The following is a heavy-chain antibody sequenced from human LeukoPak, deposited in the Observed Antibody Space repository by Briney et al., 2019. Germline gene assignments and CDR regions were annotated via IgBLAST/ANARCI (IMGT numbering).Heavy chain of an antibody. CDR2: ISSLSSYI. D-gene: IGHD1-26*01. Sequence: GGSLRLSCAASGFTFSNYSMNWVRQAPGKGLEWVSSISSLSSYIYYADSVKGRFTISRDNAKNSLYLQMNSLRAEDTALYFCARDPYSGNYGNYYYYYMDVWGKGTTVTISS. V-gene: IGHV3-21*01. CDR1: GFTFSNYS. CDR3: ARDPYSGNYGNYYYYYMDV. J-gene: IGHJ6*03.